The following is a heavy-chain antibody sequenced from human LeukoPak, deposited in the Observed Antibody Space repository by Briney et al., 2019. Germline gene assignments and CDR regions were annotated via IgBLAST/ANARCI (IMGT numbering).Heavy chain of an antibody. CDR1: GGSISSYY. CDR2: IYYSGST. J-gene: IGHJ3*02. CDR3: ARSLRGYSYFGAFDI. D-gene: IGHD5-18*01. V-gene: IGHV4-59*08. Sequence: SETLSLTCTVSGGSISSYYWSWIRQPPGKGLEWIGYIYYSGSTNYNPSLKSRVTISVDTSKNQFSLKLSSVTAADTAVYYCARSLRGYSYFGAFDIWGQGTMVTVSS.